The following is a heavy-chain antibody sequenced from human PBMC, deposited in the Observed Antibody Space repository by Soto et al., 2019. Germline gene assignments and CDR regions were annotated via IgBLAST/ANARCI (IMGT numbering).Heavy chain of an antibody. CDR3: ARVVATITDYYYGMDV. Sequence: QVQLVESGGGVVQPGRSLRLSCAASGFTSSSYAMHWVRQAPGEGLEWVAVISYDGGSNKYYADSVKGRFTISRDNSRNTLYLQMNSLRAEDTAVYYCARVVATITDYYYGMDVWGQGTTVTVSS. J-gene: IGHJ6*02. D-gene: IGHD5-12*01. V-gene: IGHV3-30-3*01. CDR2: ISYDGGSNK. CDR1: GFTSSSYA.